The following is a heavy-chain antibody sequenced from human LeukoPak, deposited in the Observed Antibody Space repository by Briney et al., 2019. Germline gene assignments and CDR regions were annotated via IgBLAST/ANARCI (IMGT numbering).Heavy chain of an antibody. CDR1: GFTFSSYW. CDR3: ARTYYDILTGYNPYFDY. CDR2: ITASSTAI. J-gene: IGHJ4*02. V-gene: IGHV3-21*01. Sequence: GGSLRLSCAASGFTFSSYWMSWVRQAPGKGLEWVSSITASSTAIYSADSVKGRFTISRDNAKNFLYLQMNSLRAEDTAVYYCARTYYDILTGYNPYFDYWGQGILVTVSS. D-gene: IGHD3-9*01.